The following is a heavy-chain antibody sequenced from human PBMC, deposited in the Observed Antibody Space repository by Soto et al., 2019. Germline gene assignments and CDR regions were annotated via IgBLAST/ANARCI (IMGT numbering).Heavy chain of an antibody. D-gene: IGHD3-10*01. CDR3: ARWEQGSGSYYNNYYYGMDV. CDR2: IYPGDSDT. J-gene: IGHJ6*02. CDR1: GYSFTSYW. V-gene: IGHV5-51*01. Sequence: PGESLKISCNGSGYSFTSYWIGWVRQMPGKGLEWMGIIYPGDSDTRYSPSFQGQVTISADKSISTAYLQWSSLKASDTAMYYCARWEQGSGSYYNNYYYGMDVWGQGTTVTVSS.